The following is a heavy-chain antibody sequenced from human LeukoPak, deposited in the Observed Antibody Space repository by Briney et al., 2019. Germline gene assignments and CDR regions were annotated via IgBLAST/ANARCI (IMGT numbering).Heavy chain of an antibody. Sequence: GGSLRLSCAASGFTFSSYSMNWVRQAPGKGLEWVSSISSSSSYIYYADSVKGRFTISRDNSKNTLYLQMNSRRAEDTAVYYCAKCHYGSGSSFDYWGQGTLVTVSS. V-gene: IGHV3-21*01. D-gene: IGHD3-10*01. CDR2: ISSSSSYI. CDR3: AKCHYGSGSSFDY. CDR1: GFTFSSYS. J-gene: IGHJ4*02.